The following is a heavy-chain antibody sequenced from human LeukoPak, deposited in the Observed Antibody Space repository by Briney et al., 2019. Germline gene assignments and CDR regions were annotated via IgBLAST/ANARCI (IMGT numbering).Heavy chain of an antibody. CDR3: ARGPHTGVNYYDSSGYYY. J-gene: IGHJ4*02. D-gene: IGHD3-22*01. CDR1: GGSISSSSYC. V-gene: IGHV4-39*01. CDR2: FYYSGNA. Sequence: SETLSLTCTVSGGSISSSSYCWGWIRQPPGKGLEWIGSFYYSGNAYYNPSLKSRVTISVDTSKNQLSLKLSTVTAADTAVYYCARGPHTGVNYYDSSGYYYWGQGTLVTVSS.